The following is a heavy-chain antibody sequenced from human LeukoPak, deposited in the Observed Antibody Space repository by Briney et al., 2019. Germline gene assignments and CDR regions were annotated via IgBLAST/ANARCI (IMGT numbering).Heavy chain of an antibody. D-gene: IGHD2-8*01. CDR2: ISAYNGNT. Sequence: ASVKVSCKASGYTFTSYDINWVRQAPGQGLEWMGWISAYNGNTNYAQKLQGRVTMTTDTSTSTAYMELRSLRSDDTAVYYCARENYCTNGVCHDNWFDPWGQGTLVTVSS. CDR3: ARENYCTNGVCHDNWFDP. J-gene: IGHJ5*02. V-gene: IGHV1-18*01. CDR1: GYTFTSYD.